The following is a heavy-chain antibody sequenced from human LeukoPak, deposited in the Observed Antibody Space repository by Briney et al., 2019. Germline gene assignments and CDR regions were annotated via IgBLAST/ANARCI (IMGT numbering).Heavy chain of an antibody. CDR3: AREYWGSGSYIVEHWFDP. CDR2: IYYSGST. V-gene: IGHV4-31*03. J-gene: IGHJ5*02. CDR1: GGSISSGGYY. Sequence: PSETLSLTCTVSGGSISSGGYYWSWIRQHPGKGLEWIGYIYYSGSTYYNPSLRSRVTISVDTSKNQFSLKLSSVTAADTAVYYCAREYWGSGSYIVEHWFDPWGQGALVTVSS. D-gene: IGHD3-10*01.